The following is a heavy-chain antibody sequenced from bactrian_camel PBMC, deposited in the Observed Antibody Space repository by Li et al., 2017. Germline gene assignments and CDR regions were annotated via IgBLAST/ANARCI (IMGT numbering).Heavy chain of an antibody. CDR2: IYTGRYTGGDIT. CDR1: GGSFSGKC. J-gene: IGHJ4*01. Sequence: VQLVESGGGSVQAGDSLRLSCVVSGGSFSGKCMGWFCQAPRKEREGVAAIYTGRYTGGDITYVADSVKARFTISQDSAKNTLSPRMNSLKPEDTAMYYCAAGRTYRDSWSATREFNYWGQGTQVTVS. V-gene: IGHV3-3*01. CDR3: AAGRTYRDSWSATREFNY. D-gene: IGHD4*01.